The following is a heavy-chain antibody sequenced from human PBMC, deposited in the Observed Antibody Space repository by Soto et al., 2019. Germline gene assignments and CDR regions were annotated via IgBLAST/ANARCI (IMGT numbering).Heavy chain of an antibody. Sequence: SETLSLTYTVSGGSISSYYWSWIRQPPGKGLEWIGYIYYSGSTYYNPSLKSRVTISVDTSKNQFSLKLSSVTAADTAVYYCATYDSSDYYSGSPIGWFDPWGQGTLVTVSS. CDR2: IYYSGST. D-gene: IGHD3-22*01. CDR3: ATYDSSDYYSGSPIGWFDP. J-gene: IGHJ5*02. V-gene: IGHV4-59*06. CDR1: GGSISSYY.